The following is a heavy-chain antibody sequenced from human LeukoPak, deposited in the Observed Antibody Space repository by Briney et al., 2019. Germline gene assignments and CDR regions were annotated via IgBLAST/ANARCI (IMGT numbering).Heavy chain of an antibody. V-gene: IGHV3-23*01. J-gene: IGHJ4*02. Sequence: GGSLRLSCEASGFTYSSYDMSGLRQAPGKALEWVSGISGSGGSTYYADSVKGRFTISRDNSKNTLYLQMNSLRAEDTGVHYCAKGIAGSRPPFDYWGQGTLVTVSS. CDR2: ISGSGGST. CDR3: AKGIAGSRPPFDY. CDR1: GFTYSSYD.